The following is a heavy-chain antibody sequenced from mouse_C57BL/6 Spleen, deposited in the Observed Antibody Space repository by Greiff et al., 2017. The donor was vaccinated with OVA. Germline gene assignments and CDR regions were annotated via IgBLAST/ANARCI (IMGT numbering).Heavy chain of an antibody. CDR2: IRLKSDNYAT. J-gene: IGHJ2*01. CDR1: GFTFSNYW. D-gene: IGHD2-3*01. Sequence: EVKLVESGGGLVQPGGSMKLSCVASGFTFSNYWMNWVRQSPEKGLEWVAQIRLKSDNYATHYAESVKGRFTISRDDSKSSVYLQMNNVRAEDTGIYYCTGGGWYFDYWGQGTTLTVSS. V-gene: IGHV6-3*01. CDR3: TGGGWYFDY.